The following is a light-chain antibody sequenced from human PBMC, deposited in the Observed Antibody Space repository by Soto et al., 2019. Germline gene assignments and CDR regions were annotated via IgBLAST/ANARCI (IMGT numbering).Light chain of an antibody. J-gene: IGKJ4*01. Sequence: EIVLTQSPGTLSLSQGERATLSCRASQSVGSNYLAWYQQKPGQAPRLLIFGSSNRATGIPDRFSGSGSGTDFTLSISRLEPEDFAVYYCQQYASSPLLTFGGGTKVDI. CDR2: GSS. CDR1: QSVGSNY. CDR3: QQYASSPLLT. V-gene: IGKV3-20*01.